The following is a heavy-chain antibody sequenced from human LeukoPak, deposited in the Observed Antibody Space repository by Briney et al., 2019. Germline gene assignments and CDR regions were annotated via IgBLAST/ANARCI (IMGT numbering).Heavy chain of an antibody. J-gene: IGHJ6*02. V-gene: IGHV1-8*01. D-gene: IGHD2-15*01. Sequence: GASVKVSCKASGYTFTSYDINWVRQATGQGLEWMGWMNPNSGNTGYAQKFQGRVTMTRNTSISTAYMELSSLRSEDTAVYYCARSSAVRYCSGGSCPTGGMDVWGQGTTVTVSS. CDR3: ARSSAVRYCSGGSCPTGGMDV. CDR1: GYTFTSYD. CDR2: MNPNSGNT.